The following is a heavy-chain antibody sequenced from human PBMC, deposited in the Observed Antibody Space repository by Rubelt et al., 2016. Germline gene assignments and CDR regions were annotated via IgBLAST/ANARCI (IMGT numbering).Heavy chain of an antibody. V-gene: IGHV4-34*01. Sequence: VQLVESGGGLVQPGGSLRLSCAASGFTVSSNYMSWVRQAPGKGLEWIGEINHSGGTNYNPSLKSRVTISVDTSKNQFSLKLSSVTAADTAVYYCARGLGWNYVGYWGQGTLVTVSS. CDR1: GFTVSSNY. D-gene: IGHD6-19*01. CDR3: ARGLGWNYVGY. CDR2: INHSGGT. J-gene: IGHJ4*02.